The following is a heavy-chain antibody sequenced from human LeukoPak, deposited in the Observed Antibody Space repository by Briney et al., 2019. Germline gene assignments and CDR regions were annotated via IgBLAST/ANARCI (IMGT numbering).Heavy chain of an antibody. V-gene: IGHV4-34*01. J-gene: IGHJ4*02. D-gene: IGHD2-15*01. CDR2: INHSGST. Sequence: PSETLSLTCAVYGGSFSGYYWGWIRQPPGKGLEWIGEINHSGSTNYNPSLKSRVTISVDTSKNQFSLKLSSVTAADTAVYYCASVLGYCSGGSCYSFDYWGQGTLVTVSS. CDR1: GGSFSGYY. CDR3: ASVLGYCSGGSCYSFDY.